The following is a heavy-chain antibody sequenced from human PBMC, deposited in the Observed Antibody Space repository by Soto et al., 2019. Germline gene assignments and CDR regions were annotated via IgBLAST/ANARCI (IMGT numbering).Heavy chain of an antibody. CDR2: INPSGGST. D-gene: IGHD5-18*01. CDR1: GYTFTSYY. Sequence: ASVKVSCKASGYTFTSYYMHWVRQAPGQGLEWMGIINPSGGSTSYAQKFQGRVTMTRDTSTSTVYMELSSLRSGDTAVYYCARVTLRGYSYGPFDYWGQGTLVTVSS. J-gene: IGHJ4*02. CDR3: ARVTLRGYSYGPFDY. V-gene: IGHV1-46*01.